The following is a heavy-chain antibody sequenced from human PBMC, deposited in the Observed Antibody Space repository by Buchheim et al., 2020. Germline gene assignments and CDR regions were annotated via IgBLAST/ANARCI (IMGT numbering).Heavy chain of an antibody. CDR3: AREQYYYGSGSPDY. Sequence: EVQLVESGGGLVQPGGSLRLSCAASGWTFSSYWMHWVRQAPGKGRVWVSRINSDWSSTSYVDFVTGRFIISRDNAKNTLYLQMNSLRAEDTAVYYCAREQYYYGSGSPDYWGQGTL. D-gene: IGHD3-10*01. CDR1: GWTFSSYW. J-gene: IGHJ4*02. CDR2: INSDWSST. V-gene: IGHV3-74*01.